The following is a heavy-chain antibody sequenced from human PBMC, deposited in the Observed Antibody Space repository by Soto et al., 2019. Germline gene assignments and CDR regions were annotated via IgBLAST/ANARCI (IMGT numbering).Heavy chain of an antibody. V-gene: IGHV4-59*01. J-gene: IGHJ4*02. D-gene: IGHD3-3*01. CDR1: GGSITNYY. CDR3: VAGLSEWGLIDF. Sequence: PSETLSLTCTVSGGSITNYYWSWIRQPPGKRLEYIGDMYYSGNTYYNPSLKSRVTISGDASKNQFSLKLRSVTAADTAVYYCVAGLSEWGLIDFWGQGTLVTVSS. CDR2: MYYSGNT.